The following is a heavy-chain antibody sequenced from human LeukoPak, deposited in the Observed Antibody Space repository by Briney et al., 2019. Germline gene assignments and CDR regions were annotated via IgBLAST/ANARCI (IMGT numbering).Heavy chain of an antibody. CDR3: ASNYDILTGPRAFDI. J-gene: IGHJ3*02. Sequence: GGSLRLSCAASGFTFSSHTMSWVRQAPGKGLEWVSYISSSSSTIYYADSVKGRFTISRDNAKNSLYLQMNSLRAEDTAVYYCASNYDILTGPRAFDIWGQGTMVTVSS. CDR1: GFTFSSHT. V-gene: IGHV3-48*01. CDR2: ISSSSSTI. D-gene: IGHD3-9*01.